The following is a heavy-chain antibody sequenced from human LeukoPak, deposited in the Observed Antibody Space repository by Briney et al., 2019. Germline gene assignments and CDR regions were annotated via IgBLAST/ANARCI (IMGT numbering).Heavy chain of an antibody. Sequence: GGSLRLSCTASGFTFGDYAMSWVRQAPGKGLEWVGFIRSKAYGGTTEYAASVKGRFTISRDDSKSIAYLQMNSLKTEDTAVYYCTRAQLRYYYDSSGYFYFDYWGQGTLLTVSS. CDR3: TRAQLRYYYDSSGYFYFDY. J-gene: IGHJ4*02. V-gene: IGHV3-49*04. D-gene: IGHD3-22*01. CDR1: GFTFGDYA. CDR2: IRSKAYGGTT.